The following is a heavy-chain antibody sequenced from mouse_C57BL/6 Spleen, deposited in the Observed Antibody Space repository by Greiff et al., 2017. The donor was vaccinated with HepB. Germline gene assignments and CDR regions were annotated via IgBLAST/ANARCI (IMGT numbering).Heavy chain of an antibody. V-gene: IGHV1-69*01. CDR2: IDPSDSYT. CDR3: ARSPGAFTTVDY. Sequence: VQLQQPGAELVMPGASVKLSCKASGYTFTSYWMHWVKQRPGQGLEWIGEIDPSDSYTNYNQKFKGKSTLTVDKSSSTAYMQLSSLTSEDSAVYYCARSPGAFTTVDYWGQGTTLTVSS. J-gene: IGHJ2*01. D-gene: IGHD1-1*01. CDR1: GYTFTSYW.